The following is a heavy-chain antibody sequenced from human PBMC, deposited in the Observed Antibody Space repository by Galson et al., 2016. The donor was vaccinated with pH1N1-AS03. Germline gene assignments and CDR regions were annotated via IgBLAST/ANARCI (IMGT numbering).Heavy chain of an antibody. CDR1: GFTFSTYG. Sequence: SLRLSCAAAGFTFSTYGMHWVRQAPGKGLEWVAFIRYDGINKFYADSVRGRLTISRDNSKTTVSLQMNSLSADDTAIYYCSKGVRYAFYAQFDRWGQGTLVTVSS. V-gene: IGHV3-30*02. CDR2: IRYDGINK. CDR3: SKGVRYAFYAQFDR. D-gene: IGHD2/OR15-2a*01. J-gene: IGHJ4*02.